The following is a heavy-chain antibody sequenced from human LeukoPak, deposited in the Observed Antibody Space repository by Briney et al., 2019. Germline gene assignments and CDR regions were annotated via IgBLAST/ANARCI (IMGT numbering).Heavy chain of an antibody. D-gene: IGHD3-9*01. CDR1: GFSFSKYW. V-gene: IGHV3-74*01. CDR2: IKEDGTYT. J-gene: IGHJ4*02. CDR3: ARDFDMGITPGDDFDF. Sequence: GGSLRLSCAASGFSFSKYWMHWVRQTPGEGLVWVSRIKEDGTYTSYADSVKGRFTISRDNARNTVFLQMNSLRAEDTAVYYCARDFDMGITPGDDFDFWGQGALVTVSS.